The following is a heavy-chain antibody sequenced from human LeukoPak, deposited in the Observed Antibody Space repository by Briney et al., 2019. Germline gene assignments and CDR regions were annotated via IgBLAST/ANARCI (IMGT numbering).Heavy chain of an antibody. CDR3: ASNDYGDYGDWFDP. Sequence: PGGSLRLSCAASGFTLSSYSMNWVRQAPGKGLEWVSSISSGSSYIDYADSVKGRFTISRDNAQNSLYLQMNSLRAEDTAVYYCASNDYGDYGDWFDPWGQGTLVTVSS. V-gene: IGHV3-21*01. CDR2: ISSGSSYI. D-gene: IGHD4-17*01. J-gene: IGHJ5*02. CDR1: GFTLSSYS.